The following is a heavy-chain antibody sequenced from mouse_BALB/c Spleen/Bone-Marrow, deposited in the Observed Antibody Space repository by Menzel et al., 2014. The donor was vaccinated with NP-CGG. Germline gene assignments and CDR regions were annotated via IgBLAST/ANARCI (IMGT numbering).Heavy chain of an antibody. Sequence: VVESGASVKISCKTSGYTFTEHTMHWVKQSHGRSLEWIGGINPNNGGTSYNQKFKGKATLTVDKSSSTAYMELRSLTSDDSAVYYCARKGYGSSYAWFAYWGQGTLVTVSA. CDR3: ARKGYGSSYAWFAY. D-gene: IGHD1-1*01. CDR1: GYTFTEHT. J-gene: IGHJ3*01. V-gene: IGHV1-18*01. CDR2: INPNNGGT.